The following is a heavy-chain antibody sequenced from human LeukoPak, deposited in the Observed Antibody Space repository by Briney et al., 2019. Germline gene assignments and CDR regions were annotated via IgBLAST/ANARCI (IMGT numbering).Heavy chain of an antibody. CDR2: IYTGGST. D-gene: IGHD2-21*02. V-gene: IGHV4-4*07. CDR3: ARDFCGGDCLYYYGMDV. J-gene: IGHJ6*02. Sequence: SETLSLTCTVSGGSITTNYWSWIRQPAGKGLEWIGRIYTGGSTNYNPSLKSRVTMSVDTSKSQFSLKLNSVTAADTAVYYCARDFCGGDCLYYYGMDVWGQGTSVTVSS. CDR1: GGSITTNY.